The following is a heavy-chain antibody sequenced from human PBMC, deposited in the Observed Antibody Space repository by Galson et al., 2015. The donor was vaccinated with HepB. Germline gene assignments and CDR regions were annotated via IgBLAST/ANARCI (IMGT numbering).Heavy chain of an antibody. CDR3: ATSTKWLGYFDY. V-gene: IGHV3-53*01. J-gene: IGHJ4*02. Sequence: LRLSCAVSGFTVRSHYMTWVRQAPGKGLECVSVIYTGGDTTYADSVTGRFTLSRDNSKNTVYLQMNSLRGDDTAVYYCATSTKWLGYFDYWGRGTLVTVSS. D-gene: IGHD3-22*01. CDR1: GFTVRSHY. CDR2: IYTGGDT.